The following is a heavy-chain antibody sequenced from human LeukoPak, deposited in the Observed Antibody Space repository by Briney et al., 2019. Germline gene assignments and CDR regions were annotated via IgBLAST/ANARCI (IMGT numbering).Heavy chain of an antibody. CDR1: GFTFSSYW. CDR2: IKQDGSEK. J-gene: IGHJ1*01. CDR3: AREPRSGYYPTSEYFQH. Sequence: PGGSLRLSCAASGFTFSSYWMSWVRQAPGKGLEWVANIKQDGSEKYYADSVKGRFTISRDNSKNTLYLQMNSLRAEDTAVYYCAREPRSGYYPTSEYFQHWGQGTLVTVSS. D-gene: IGHD3-22*01. V-gene: IGHV3-7*01.